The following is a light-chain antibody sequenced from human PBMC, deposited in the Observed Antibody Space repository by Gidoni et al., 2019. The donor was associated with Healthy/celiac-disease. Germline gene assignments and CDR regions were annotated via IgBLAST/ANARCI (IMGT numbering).Light chain of an antibody. CDR1: QSISSY. V-gene: IGKV1-39*01. CDR2: AAS. CDR3: QQIYRTPLA. Sequence: DIQMTKSPSSLSASVGDRVTITCLASQSISSYLNWYQQKPGKAPKLLIYAASSLQSGVPSRFSRRGSVTNFTLTFSSLQPEDFATYYCQQIYRTPLAFGPGTKVDIK. J-gene: IGKJ3*01.